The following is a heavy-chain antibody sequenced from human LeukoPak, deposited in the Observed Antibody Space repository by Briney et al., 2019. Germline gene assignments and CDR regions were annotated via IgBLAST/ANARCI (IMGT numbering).Heavy chain of an antibody. J-gene: IGHJ4*02. CDR1: GGSISSYY. CDR2: ISYSGRT. D-gene: IGHD5-12*01. CDR3: ARGFDSKSTYFDY. V-gene: IGHV4-59*01. Sequence: PSETLSLTCTVSGGSISSYYWNWIRQSPGKGLEWIGYISYSGRTNYNPSLKSRVTISLDTSKNQFSLKVRSVTAADTAVYYCARGFDSKSTYFDYWGQGTLVTVSS.